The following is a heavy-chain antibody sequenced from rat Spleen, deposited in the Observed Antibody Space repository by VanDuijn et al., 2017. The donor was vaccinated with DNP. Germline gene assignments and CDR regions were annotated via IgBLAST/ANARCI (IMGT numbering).Heavy chain of an antibody. D-gene: IGHD1-4*01. J-gene: IGHJ2*01. Sequence: EVQLVESGGGLVQPGRSLKLSCAASGFIFSDYYMAWVRQAPTKGLEWVAFIRYDGRSNYSGDSVKGRFTISRDNAKSTLYLQMNSLRSEDMATYYCARHVLPLRVWDYWGQGVMVTVSS. CDR2: IRYDGRSN. V-gene: IGHV5-22*01. CDR1: GFIFSDYY. CDR3: ARHVLPLRVWDY.